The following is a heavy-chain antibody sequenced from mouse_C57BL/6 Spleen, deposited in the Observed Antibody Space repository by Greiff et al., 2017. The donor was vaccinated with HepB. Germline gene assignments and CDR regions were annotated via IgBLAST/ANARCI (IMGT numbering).Heavy chain of an antibody. CDR3: ARQINGSSYEWYFDV. Sequence: EVMLVESGGGLVQPGGSLKLSCAASGFTFSDYYMYWVRQTPEKRLEWVAYISNGGGSTYYPDTVKGRFTISSYNAKNTLYLQMRRLKSEDTSMYYCARQINGSSYEWYFDVWGTGTTVTVSS. V-gene: IGHV5-12*01. D-gene: IGHD1-1*01. CDR1: GFTFSDYY. CDR2: ISNGGGST. J-gene: IGHJ1*03.